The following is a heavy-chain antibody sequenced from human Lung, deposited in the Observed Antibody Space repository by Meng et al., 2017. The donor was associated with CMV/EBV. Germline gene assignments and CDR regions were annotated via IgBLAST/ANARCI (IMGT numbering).Heavy chain of an antibody. J-gene: IGHJ4*02. D-gene: IGHD3-3*01. CDR1: GGSVSTSSSY. CDR3: ARGFYDFWSGFGAVDY. Sequence: SETXSLXCTVSGGSVSTSSSYWSWIRQPPGKGLEWIGFIYNSGSTNDNPSLKSRVTISVDTSKNQFSLKLTSVTVADTAVYYCARGFYDFWSGFGAVDYWXQRLLVTVSS. CDR2: IYNSGST. V-gene: IGHV4-61*01.